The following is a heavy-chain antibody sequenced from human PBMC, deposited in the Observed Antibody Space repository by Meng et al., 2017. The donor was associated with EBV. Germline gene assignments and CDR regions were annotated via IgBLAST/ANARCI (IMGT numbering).Heavy chain of an antibody. CDR3: ARGDYTNYPRWFDP. J-gene: IGHJ5*02. CDR1: GRSVNNESYY. D-gene: IGHD4-11*01. Sequence: QVQLQESGPGLVKPSETRSFTCTVSGRSVNNESYYWGWIRQPPGKGLEYIGYIYYTGSTNYNSSLKSRVTISLDNSKNQFSLKLTSLTAADTAIYCCARGDYTNYPRWFDPWGQGTLVTVSS. V-gene: IGHV4-61*01. CDR2: IYYTGST.